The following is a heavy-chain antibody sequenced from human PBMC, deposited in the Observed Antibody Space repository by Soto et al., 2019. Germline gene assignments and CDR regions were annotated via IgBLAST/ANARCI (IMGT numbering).Heavy chain of an antibody. CDR3: ARGPYYGSGTLDY. V-gene: IGHV3-30*03. D-gene: IGHD3-10*01. CDR1: GFSFNTFG. Sequence: QVQLVESGGAVVQPGRSLRLSCAASGFSFNTFGMHWVRQAPGKGLEWLTVISYDGSDKYYADSVEGRFIISRDNSENTLYLQMNSLRPYDTAVYYCARGPYYGSGTLDYWGQGTLVTVSS. J-gene: IGHJ4*02. CDR2: ISYDGSDK.